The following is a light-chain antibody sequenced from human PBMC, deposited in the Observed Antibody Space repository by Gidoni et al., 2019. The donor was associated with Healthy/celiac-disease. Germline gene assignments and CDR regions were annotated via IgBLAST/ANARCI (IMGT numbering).Light chain of an antibody. V-gene: IGKV2-28*01. CDR3: MQALQTPIT. CDR2: LGS. Sequence: DMVMPQSPLSLPVTPGEPASTSCRSSQSLLHSNTYNYLDWYLQKTGQSPQFLIYLGSNRASGVPDRFSGCGSGTDFTRKISRAEAADVGVDYCMQALQTPITFGQGTRLEI. J-gene: IGKJ5*01. CDR1: QSLLHSNTYNY.